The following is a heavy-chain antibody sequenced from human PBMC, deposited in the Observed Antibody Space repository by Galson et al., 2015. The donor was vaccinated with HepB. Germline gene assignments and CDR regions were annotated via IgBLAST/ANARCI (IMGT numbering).Heavy chain of an antibody. Sequence: SLRLSCAASGFTVSDNYMIWVRQAPGRGLEWVSITYTGGTTYYADSVKGRFTISRDSSKNTLSLQMNSLRAEDTAVYYCARQYCSGVSCYYAFDIWGQGTMVTVSS. J-gene: IGHJ3*02. CDR3: ARQYCSGVSCYYAFDI. CDR1: GFTVSDNY. D-gene: IGHD2-15*01. CDR2: TYTGGTT. V-gene: IGHV3-53*01.